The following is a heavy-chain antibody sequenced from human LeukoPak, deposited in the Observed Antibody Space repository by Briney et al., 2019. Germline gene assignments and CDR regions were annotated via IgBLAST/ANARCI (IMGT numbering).Heavy chain of an antibody. V-gene: IGHV3-23*01. D-gene: IGHD3-16*01. CDR3: AKHSGGYYYYYGMDV. J-gene: IGHJ6*02. CDR1: GFSNYA. CDR2: ISGDGSAT. Sequence: GGSLRLSCAASGFSNYAMAWVRQAPGKGLEWVSAISGDGSATYYGNSVKGRFTISRDNSKNTLYLQMNSLRVEDTAVYYCAKHSGGYYYYYGMDVWGQGTTVTVSS.